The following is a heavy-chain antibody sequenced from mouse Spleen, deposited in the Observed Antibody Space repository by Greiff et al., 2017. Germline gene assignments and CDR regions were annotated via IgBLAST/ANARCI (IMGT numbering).Heavy chain of an antibody. CDR3: ARKEGITTAFAY. CDR2: IVPEDGET. J-gene: IGHJ2*01. V-gene: IGHV14-2*01. Sequence: EVQLQQSGAELVKPGASVKLSCTASGFNIKDYYMHWVKQRTEQGLEWIGRIVPEDGETKYASKFQGKATITADTSSNTAYLQLSSLTSEDTAVYYCARKEGITTAFAYWGHATTLTVSS. CDR1: GFNIKDYY. D-gene: IGHD1-2*01.